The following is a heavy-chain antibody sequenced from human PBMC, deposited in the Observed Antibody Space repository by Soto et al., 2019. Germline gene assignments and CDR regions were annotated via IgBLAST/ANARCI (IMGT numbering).Heavy chain of an antibody. V-gene: IGHV2-5*02. Sequence: QLTLKESGPPLVNPTPTLTLTCTFSGFSLRTSGVGVGWIRQPPGKALEWLALIYWDDDKRYSPSLKSRLTSTKDTSKNQVVLTMTNMDPVDTATYYCALSRYSSSSHSFDYWGQGTLVTVSS. CDR3: ALSRYSSSSHSFDY. CDR1: GFSLRTSGVG. D-gene: IGHD6-6*01. CDR2: IYWDDDK. J-gene: IGHJ4*02.